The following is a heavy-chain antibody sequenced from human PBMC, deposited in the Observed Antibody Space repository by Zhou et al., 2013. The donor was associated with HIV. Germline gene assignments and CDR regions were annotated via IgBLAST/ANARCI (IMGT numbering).Heavy chain of an antibody. J-gene: IGHJ6*03. V-gene: IGHV1-18*01. CDR1: GYTFTSYS. Sequence: QVQLVQSGGEVKKPGASVKVSCKASGYTFTSYSISWVRQAPGQGLEWMGWISTYNDNRNYAQKLQGRVTMTKDTSTSTAYMELRSLRYDDTAVYYCARNGGSFIISDYYYYMDVVGTKGTTVYRFL. D-gene: IGHD1-26*01. CDR2: ISTYNDNR. CDR3: ARNGGSFIISDYYYYMDV.